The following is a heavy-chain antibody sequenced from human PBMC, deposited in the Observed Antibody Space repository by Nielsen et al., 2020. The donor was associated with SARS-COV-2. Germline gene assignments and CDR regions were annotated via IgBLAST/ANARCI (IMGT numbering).Heavy chain of an antibody. V-gene: IGHV3-48*02. D-gene: IGHD6-13*01. CDR3: AKTAYSSSWYGITDDAFDI. J-gene: IGHJ3*02. CDR2: ISSSSSTI. Sequence: GGSLRLSCAASGFTFSSYSMNWVRQAPGKGLEWVSYISSSSSTIYYADSVKGRFTISRDNAKNSLYLQMNSLRDEDTAVYYCAKTAYSSSWYGITDDAFDIWGQGTMVTVSS. CDR1: GFTFSSYS.